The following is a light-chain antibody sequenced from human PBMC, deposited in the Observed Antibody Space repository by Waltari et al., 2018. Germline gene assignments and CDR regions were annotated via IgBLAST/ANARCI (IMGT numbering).Light chain of an antibody. Sequence: QSVLTQPPSASGTPGQRVTISCSGTSSHIGSNFVYWYQQLPGTAPKLLIYKANQRPSGVPDRFSGSRSGTSASLTISGLRSDDESHFYCATWDDGLSGHWVFGGGTKLTVL. CDR1: SSHIGSNF. V-gene: IGLV1-47*01. J-gene: IGLJ3*02. CDR3: ATWDDGLSGHWV. CDR2: KAN.